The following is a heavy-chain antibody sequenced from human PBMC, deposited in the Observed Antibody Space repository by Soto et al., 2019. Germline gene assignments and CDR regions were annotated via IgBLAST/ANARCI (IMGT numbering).Heavy chain of an antibody. CDR1: GYTFTTYG. J-gene: IGHJ6*02. Sequence: ASVKVSCKASGYTFTTYGISWVRQAPGQGLEWMGWFSGYNGHTKYAQKFQGRVTMTTDTSTSTVYMDLRSLRSDDTAVYYCAREGEMPYYYYGLDVWGQGTTVTVS. CDR2: FSGYNGHT. CDR3: AREGEMPYYYYGLDV. V-gene: IGHV1-18*01. D-gene: IGHD3-16*01.